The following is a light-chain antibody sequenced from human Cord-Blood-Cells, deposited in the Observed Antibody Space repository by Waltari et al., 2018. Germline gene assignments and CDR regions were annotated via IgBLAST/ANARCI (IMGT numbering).Light chain of an antibody. Sequence: DIVMTQSPATLSVSPGERATLSCRASQSVSSNLAWYQQKPGQAPRLLIYGASTRATGIAARISGRWSRTESTLTISRLQSEDVAVYCYQQYNNWPLTFGGGTKVEIK. V-gene: IGKV3-15*01. J-gene: IGKJ4*01. CDR1: QSVSSN. CDR3: QQYNNWPLT. CDR2: GAS.